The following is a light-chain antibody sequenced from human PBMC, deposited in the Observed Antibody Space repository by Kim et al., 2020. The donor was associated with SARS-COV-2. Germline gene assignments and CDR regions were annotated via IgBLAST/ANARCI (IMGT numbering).Light chain of an antibody. CDR3: QQSYSTPWT. J-gene: IGKJ1*01. CDR2: AAS. Sequence: ASVGDRSIITCRASQSISSYLNWYQQKPGKAPKLLIYAASSLQSGVPSRFSGSGSGTDFTLTISSLQPEDFATYYCQQSYSTPWTFGQGTKVDIK. CDR1: QSISSY. V-gene: IGKV1-39*01.